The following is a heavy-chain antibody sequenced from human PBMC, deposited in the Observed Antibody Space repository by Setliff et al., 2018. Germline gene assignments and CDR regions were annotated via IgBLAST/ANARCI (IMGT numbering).Heavy chain of an antibody. CDR1: GGTFSSYA. D-gene: IGHD6-6*01. Sequence: SVKVSCKASGGTFSSYAMSWVRQAPGQGLEWMGGIIPIFGTANYAQKFQGRVTITTDTSTSTVYMELRSLRSDDTAVYYCVRRVYGSSSGYYHYYMDVWGKGTTVTVSS. CDR2: IIPIFGTA. CDR3: VRRVYGSSSGYYHYYMDV. V-gene: IGHV1-69*05. J-gene: IGHJ6*03.